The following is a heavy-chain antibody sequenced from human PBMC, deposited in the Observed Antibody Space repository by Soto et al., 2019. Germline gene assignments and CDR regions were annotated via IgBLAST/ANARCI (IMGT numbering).Heavy chain of an antibody. J-gene: IGHJ4*02. CDR3: VKDDGGYPSTAPH. CDR1: VITISNYP. Sequence: EVQLLESGGGLVQPGGSLRLSCAASVITISNYPMSWVRQAPGKGLDWVSGISGSGDRTYYGDSAKGRFTISKDISKTSLSLQLDSLGVEDTAVYFCVKDDGGYPSTAPHWGQGTLVTVSS. CDR2: ISGSGDRT. D-gene: IGHD3-22*01. V-gene: IGHV3-23*01.